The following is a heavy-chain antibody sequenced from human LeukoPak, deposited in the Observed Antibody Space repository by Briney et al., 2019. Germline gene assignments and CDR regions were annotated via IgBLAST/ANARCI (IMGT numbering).Heavy chain of an antibody. J-gene: IGHJ4*02. CDR2: LSGSGGDT. V-gene: IGHV3-23*01. CDR3: AKDHYGTRYFDY. D-gene: IGHD2-2*01. CDR1: GFTFSSYA. Sequence: GGSLRLSCAASGFTFSSYAMSWVRQAPGKGLEWVSSLSGSGGDTYYAESVKGRFTISRDNSKNTVYLEMNSLRAEDTAVYYCAKDHYGTRYFDYWGQGTLVTVSS.